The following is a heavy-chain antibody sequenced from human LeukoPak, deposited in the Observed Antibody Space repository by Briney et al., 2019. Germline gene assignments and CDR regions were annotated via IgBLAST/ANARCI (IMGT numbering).Heavy chain of an antibody. CDR2: ISGSGGST. J-gene: IGHJ3*02. Sequence: GGSLRLSCAASGFTFSSYAMSWVRQAPGKGLEWVSAISGSGGSTYYADSVKGRFTISRDNSKNTLYLQMNSLRAEDTAVYYCAKDGGIFGVVIGGAFDIWGQGTMDTVSS. CDR3: AKDGGIFGVVIGGAFDI. D-gene: IGHD3-3*01. V-gene: IGHV3-23*01. CDR1: GFTFSSYA.